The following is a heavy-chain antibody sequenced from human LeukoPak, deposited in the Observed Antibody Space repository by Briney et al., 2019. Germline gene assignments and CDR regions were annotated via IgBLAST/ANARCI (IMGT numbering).Heavy chain of an antibody. V-gene: IGHV3-43*01. Sequence: GGSLRLSCAASGFTFDDYTMHWVRQAPGKGLEWVSLISWDGGSTYYADSVKGRFTISRDNSKNSLYLQMNSLRTEDTALYYCAKDITPWIAAAGAPSGYGMDVWGQGTTVTVSS. J-gene: IGHJ6*02. CDR2: ISWDGGST. CDR1: GFTFDDYT. CDR3: AKDITPWIAAAGAPSGYGMDV. D-gene: IGHD6-13*01.